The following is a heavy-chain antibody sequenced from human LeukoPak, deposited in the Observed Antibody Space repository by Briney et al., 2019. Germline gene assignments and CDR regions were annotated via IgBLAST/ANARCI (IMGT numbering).Heavy chain of an antibody. J-gene: IGHJ5*02. Sequence: PGGSLRLSCAASGFTFNSYSMNWVRQAPGEGLEWVSSISSTSSYIYYADSVKGRFTISRDNAKNSLFLQMNSLRAEDTAVYYCASRLGGSYDHWGQGTLVIVSS. D-gene: IGHD1-26*01. V-gene: IGHV3-21*01. CDR1: GFTFNSYS. CDR2: ISSTSSYI. CDR3: ASRLGGSYDH.